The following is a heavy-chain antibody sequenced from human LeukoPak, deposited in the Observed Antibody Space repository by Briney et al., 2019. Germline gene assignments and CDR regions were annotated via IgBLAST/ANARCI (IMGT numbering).Heavy chain of an antibody. D-gene: IGHD6-19*01. J-gene: IGHJ5*02. CDR1: GFTFSSYS. CDR2: ISSSSSYI. Sequence: GGSLRLSCAASGFTFSSYSMNWVRQAPGKGLEWVSSISSSSSYIYYADSVKGRFTISRDNAKNSLYLHMNSLRAEDTAVYYCARDSQDSSGSTWGQGTLVPVSS. CDR3: ARDSQDSSGST. V-gene: IGHV3-21*01.